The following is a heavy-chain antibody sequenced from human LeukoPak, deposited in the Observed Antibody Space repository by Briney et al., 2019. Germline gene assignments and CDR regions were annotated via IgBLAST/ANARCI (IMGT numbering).Heavy chain of an antibody. J-gene: IGHJ4*02. V-gene: IGHV3-7*01. CDR3: ARVGAVAGTVLDY. CDR2: IKQDGSEK. CDR1: GFTFSRYW. Sequence: GGSLRLSCAASGFTFSRYWMSWVRQPTGKGLQWVAIIKQDGSEKYYMDSVKGRFTISRDNAKNSLFLQMHSLRAEDTAVYYCARVGAVAGTVLDYWGQGTLVTVSS. D-gene: IGHD6-19*01.